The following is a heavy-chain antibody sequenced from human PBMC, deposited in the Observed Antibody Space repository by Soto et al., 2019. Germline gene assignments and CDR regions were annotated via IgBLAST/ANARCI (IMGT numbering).Heavy chain of an antibody. CDR3: VTGCCNRNYATDGLGI. D-gene: IGHD1-7*01. CDR1: GGTFSTYS. J-gene: IGHJ3*02. V-gene: IGHV1-69*18. CDR2: IMPMFGAP. Sequence: QVQWVQSGAEVKKPGSSVKVSCRASGGTFSTYSINWVRQAPGQGLEWMGSIMPMFGAPTYARKFQRRAATTSDESTTTAYMELRRLTSEDTAVYYCVTGCCNRNYATDGLGIWGQGTMVTVSS.